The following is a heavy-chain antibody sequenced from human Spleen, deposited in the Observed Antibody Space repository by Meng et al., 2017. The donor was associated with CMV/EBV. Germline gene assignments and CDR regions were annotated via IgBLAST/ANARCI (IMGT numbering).Heavy chain of an antibody. J-gene: IGHJ6*02. CDR1: GFTFSSYS. V-gene: IGHV3-21*01. D-gene: IGHD4-17*01. CDR3: ARDTDAMDV. Sequence: GESLKISCVASGFTFSSYSMNWVRQAPGKGLEWVSSISSSSSYIYYADSVKGRFTISRDNAKNSLYLQMNSLRAEDTAVYYCARDTDAMDVWGQGPRSPSP. CDR2: ISSSSSYI.